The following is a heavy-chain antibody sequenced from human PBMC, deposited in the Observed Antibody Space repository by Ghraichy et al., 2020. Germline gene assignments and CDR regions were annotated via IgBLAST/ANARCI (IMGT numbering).Heavy chain of an antibody. CDR3: ARGSSGWSSPGNWFDP. V-gene: IGHV7-4-1*02. J-gene: IGHJ5*02. CDR1: GYTFTSYA. Sequence: ASVKVSCKASGYTFTSYAMNWVRQAPGQGLEWMGWINTNTGNPTYAQGFTGRFVFSLDTSVSTAYLQISSLKAEDTAVYYCARGSSGWSSPGNWFDPWGQGTLVTVSS. CDR2: INTNTGNP. D-gene: IGHD6-19*01.